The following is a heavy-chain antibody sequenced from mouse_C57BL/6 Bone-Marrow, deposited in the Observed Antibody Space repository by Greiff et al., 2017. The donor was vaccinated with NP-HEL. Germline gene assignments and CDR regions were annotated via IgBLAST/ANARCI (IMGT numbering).Heavy chain of an antibody. CDR2: INPGSGGT. V-gene: IGHV1-54*01. Sequence: GQRQKAGAELVRPGTSVKVSCKASGYAFTNYLIEWVKQRPGQGLEWIGVINPGSGGTNYNEKFKGKATLTADKSSSTAYMQVSSLTSEDSAVYFCARYGYYAFDYWGQGTTLTVSS. D-gene: IGHD2-3*01. CDR1: GYAFTNYL. J-gene: IGHJ2*01. CDR3: ARYGYYAFDY.